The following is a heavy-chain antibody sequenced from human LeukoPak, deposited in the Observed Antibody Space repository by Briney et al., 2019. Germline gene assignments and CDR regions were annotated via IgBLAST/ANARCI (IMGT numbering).Heavy chain of an antibody. Sequence: PGGSLRLSCAASGFTFSSYAMSWVRQAPGKGLEWVSAISGSGGSTYYADSVKGRFTISRDNSKNTLYLQMNSLRAEDTAVYYCAKGSAAIFGAVKVYCSYWGQGTLVTVSS. D-gene: IGHD3-3*01. CDR3: AKGSAAIFGAVKVYCSY. CDR2: ISGSGGST. V-gene: IGHV3-23*01. J-gene: IGHJ4*02. CDR1: GFTFSSYA.